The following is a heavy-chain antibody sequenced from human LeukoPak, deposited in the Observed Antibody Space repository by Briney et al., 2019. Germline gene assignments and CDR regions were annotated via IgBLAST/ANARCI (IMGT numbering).Heavy chain of an antibody. V-gene: IGHV6-1*01. CDR1: GDSVSSNSAA. CDR2: THYRSKWYN. CDR3: ARDLEELAMVRGVAFDY. Sequence: SQTLSLTCAISGDSVSSNSAAWNWIRQSPSRGLEWLGRTHYRSKWYNDYAVSVKSRITINPDTSKNQFSLQLNSVTPEDTAVYYCARDLEELAMVRGVAFDYWGQGTLVTVSS. J-gene: IGHJ4*02. D-gene: IGHD3-10*01.